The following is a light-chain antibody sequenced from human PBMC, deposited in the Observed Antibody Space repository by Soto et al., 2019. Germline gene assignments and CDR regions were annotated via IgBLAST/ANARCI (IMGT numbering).Light chain of an antibody. J-gene: IGLJ3*02. CDR1: RNDVGGWNY. V-gene: IGLV2-8*01. CDR3: CSYDVSNVVL. CDR2: EVT. Sequence: QSVLTQRPSASGSPGQSVTISCTGTRNDVGGWNYVSWYQQHPGKVPKLLIFEVTRRPSGVPDCFSGSKSGNTAYLTVSGLRTEDEAHYYCCSYDVSNVVLFGGGTQLTVL.